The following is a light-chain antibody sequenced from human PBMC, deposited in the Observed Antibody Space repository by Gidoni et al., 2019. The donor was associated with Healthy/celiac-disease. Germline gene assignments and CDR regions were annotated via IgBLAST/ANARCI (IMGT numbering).Light chain of an antibody. Sequence: DIQLTQSPSFLSASVGDRVTITCWASQGISSYLAWYQQKPGKAPKLLIYAASTLQSGVPSRFSGSGAGTEFTITISSLQPEDVATYYCQQSNSYPLTFGGGTKVEIK. CDR1: QGISSY. CDR2: AAS. CDR3: QQSNSYPLT. J-gene: IGKJ4*01. V-gene: IGKV1-9*01.